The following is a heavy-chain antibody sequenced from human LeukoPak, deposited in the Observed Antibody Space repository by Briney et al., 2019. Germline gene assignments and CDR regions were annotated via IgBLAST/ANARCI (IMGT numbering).Heavy chain of an antibody. CDR1: GFSFSNYA. Sequence: SGGSLRLSCAASGFSFSNYAMSWVRQVPGKGLEWVSAISGRDDSTYYADSVKGRFTISRDTSKNTLYLKMNSLRAEDTAVYYCAKWGDYDVLTGYYDSDYWGQGTLVTVSS. J-gene: IGHJ4*02. D-gene: IGHD3-9*01. CDR2: ISGRDDST. V-gene: IGHV3-23*01. CDR3: AKWGDYDVLTGYYDSDY.